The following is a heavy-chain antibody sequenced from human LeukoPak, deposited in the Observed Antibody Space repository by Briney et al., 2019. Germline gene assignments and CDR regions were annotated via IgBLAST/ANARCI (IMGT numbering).Heavy chain of an antibody. D-gene: IGHD2-2*01. CDR3: ALGNCPTTSCYPGVAFDI. CDR2: INHSGST. V-gene: IGHV4-34*01. CDR1: GGSFSGYY. Sequence: SETLSLTCAVYGGSFSGYYWTWIRQPPGKGLEWIGEINHSGSTNYNPSLKSRVTISIDTSKNQFSLKLTSVTAADTAVYYCALGNCPTTSCYPGVAFDIWGQGTMVTVSS. J-gene: IGHJ3*02.